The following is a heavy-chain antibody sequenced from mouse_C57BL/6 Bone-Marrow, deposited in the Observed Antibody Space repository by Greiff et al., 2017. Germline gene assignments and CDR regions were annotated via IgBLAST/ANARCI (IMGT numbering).Heavy chain of an antibody. Sequence: QVQLQQPGAELVKPGASVKLSCKASGYTFTSYWMHWVKQRPGQGLEWIGMIHPTSGSTNSNEKFKSKATLPVAKSSSTDYMQLSSLTSEDSAVYYCARGPYYDGPFDYWGQGTTLTVSS. V-gene: IGHV1-64*01. CDR3: ARGPYYDGPFDY. D-gene: IGHD1-1*01. CDR1: GYTFTSYW. J-gene: IGHJ2*01. CDR2: IHPTSGST.